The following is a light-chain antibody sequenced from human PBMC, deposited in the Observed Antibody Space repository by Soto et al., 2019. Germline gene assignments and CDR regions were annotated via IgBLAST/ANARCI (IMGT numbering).Light chain of an antibody. CDR3: AAWDDSLNGYV. CDR1: SSNIGSNT. Sequence: QSVLTQPPSASGTPGQRVTISCSGSSSNIGSNTVNWYQQLPGTAPKLLIYSNRQRPSGVPDRFSGSKSGTSASLAISGLQSDDEADYYCAAWDDSLNGYVFATGTKLTVL. J-gene: IGLJ1*01. CDR2: SNR. V-gene: IGLV1-44*01.